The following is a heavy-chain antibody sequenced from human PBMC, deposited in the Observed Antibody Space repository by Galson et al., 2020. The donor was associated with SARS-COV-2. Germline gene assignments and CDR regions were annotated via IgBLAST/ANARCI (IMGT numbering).Heavy chain of an antibody. D-gene: IGHD5-18*01. J-gene: IGHJ6*02. CDR1: GFTFSSYG. CDR2: IWYDGSNK. CDR3: AKDGGYSYGADYYYYGMDV. Sequence: GGSLRLSCAASGFTFSSYGMHWVRQAPGKGLEWVAVIWYDGSNKYYADSVKGRFTISRDNSKNTLYLQMNSLRAEETAVYYCAKDGGYSYGADYYYYGMDVWGQGTTVTVSS. V-gene: IGHV3-33*06.